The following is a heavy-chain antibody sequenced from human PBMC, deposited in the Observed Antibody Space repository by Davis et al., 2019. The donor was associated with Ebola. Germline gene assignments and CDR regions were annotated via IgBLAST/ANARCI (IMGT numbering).Heavy chain of an antibody. CDR1: GFSVSDNY. D-gene: IGHD2-21*01. Sequence: GESLKISCEASGFSVSDNYMNWVRQAPGKGLEWVSVIYNVYTMYYADSVKGRFTISRDSSMNTVYLQMNSLRAEDTAVYYCASGRIYCSGDCPPEYWGQGSLVTVSS. V-gene: IGHV3-53*01. J-gene: IGHJ4*02. CDR3: ASGRIYCSGDCPPEY. CDR2: IYNVYTM.